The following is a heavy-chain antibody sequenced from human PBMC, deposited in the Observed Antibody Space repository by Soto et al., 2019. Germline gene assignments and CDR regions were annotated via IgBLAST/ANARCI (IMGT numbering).Heavy chain of an antibody. CDR2: ISGSGGST. D-gene: IGHD3-3*01. CDR1: GFTFSSYA. CDR3: AKAKYYDFWSGYPFDY. J-gene: IGHJ4*02. V-gene: IGHV3-23*01. Sequence: GGSLRLSCAASGFTFSSYAMSWVRQAPGKGLEWVSAISGSGGSTYYADSAKGRFTISRDNSKNTLYLQMNSLRAEDTAVYYCAKAKYYDFWSGYPFDYWGQGTLVTVSS.